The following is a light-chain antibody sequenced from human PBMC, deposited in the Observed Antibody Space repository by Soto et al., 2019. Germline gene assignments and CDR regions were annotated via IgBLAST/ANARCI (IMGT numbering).Light chain of an antibody. V-gene: IGLV2-14*01. J-gene: IGLJ1*01. CDR2: EVS. CDR3: ISYTGSSTSYV. Sequence: QPVLTQPASVSGSPGQSITISCSGTSSDIGSYNYVAWYQQFPGKTPKLMIYEVSNRPSGVSNRFSGSKSGNTASLTISGLQAEDEADYYCISYTGSSTSYVFGTGTKVTVL. CDR1: SSDIGSYNY.